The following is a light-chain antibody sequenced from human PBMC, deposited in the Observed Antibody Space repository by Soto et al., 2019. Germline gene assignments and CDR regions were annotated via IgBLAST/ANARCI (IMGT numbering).Light chain of an antibody. Sequence: DIPMTQSPSSLSASVGDRVTITCQASHDITNYLNWYQQKPGKGPRLLIYGASNLETGVPSRFSGSGFGTDFSFTISRLQPEDFATYYCQQYNSLPTFGGGTKVELK. CDR2: GAS. CDR3: QQYNSLPT. CDR1: HDITNY. J-gene: IGKJ4*01. V-gene: IGKV1-33*01.